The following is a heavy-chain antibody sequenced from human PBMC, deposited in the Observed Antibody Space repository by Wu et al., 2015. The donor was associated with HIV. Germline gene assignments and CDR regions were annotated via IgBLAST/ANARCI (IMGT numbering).Heavy chain of an antibody. CDR1: GYTFSSYY. Sequence: QVQLVQSGAEVKKPGASVKVSCKASGYTFSSYYMHWVRQAPGQGLEWMGMINPSGGSTSYAQKFQGRVTMTRDTSTTTVYMELSSLRSEDTAVYYCARLTQYCYYGMDVWGQGTTVTVSS. CDR3: ARLTQYCYYGMDV. D-gene: IGHD3-9*01. CDR2: INPSGGST. J-gene: IGHJ6*02. V-gene: IGHV1-46*01.